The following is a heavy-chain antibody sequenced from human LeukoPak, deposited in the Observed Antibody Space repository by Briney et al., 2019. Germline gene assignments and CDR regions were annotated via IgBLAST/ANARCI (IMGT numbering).Heavy chain of an antibody. CDR1: GYTFTSYD. CDR2: MNPNSGNT. CDR3: ARAVWDDYYDSSGYYYGY. J-gene: IGHJ4*02. D-gene: IGHD3-22*01. Sequence: GASVKVSCKASGYTFTSYDINWVRQATGQGLEWMGWMNPNSGNTGYAQKFQGRVTMTTDTSTSTAYMELRSLRSDDTAVYYCARAVWDDYYDSSGYYYGYWGQGTLVTVSS. V-gene: IGHV1-8*01.